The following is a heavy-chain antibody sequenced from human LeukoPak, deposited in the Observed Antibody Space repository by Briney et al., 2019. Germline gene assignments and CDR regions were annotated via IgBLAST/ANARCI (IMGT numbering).Heavy chain of an antibody. CDR2: ISGSGGST. CDR3: ARDYADYVGYFFFDY. J-gene: IGHJ4*02. D-gene: IGHD4-17*01. V-gene: IGHV3-23*01. Sequence: GGSLRLSCAASGFTFSSYAMSWVRQAPGKGLEWVSAISGSGGSTYYADSVRGRFTISRDNSKNTLYLQMNSLRAEDTAVYYCARDYADYVGYFFFDYWGQGTLVTVSS. CDR1: GFTFSSYA.